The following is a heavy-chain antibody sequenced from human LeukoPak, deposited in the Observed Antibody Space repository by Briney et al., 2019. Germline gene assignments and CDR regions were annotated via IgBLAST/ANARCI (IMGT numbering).Heavy chain of an antibody. CDR1: GFTFSNYA. Sequence: GGSLRLSCAASGFTFSNYALRWVRQAPGKGLESIGHIKSKADGGTTDYAAPVKGTFTISRDDSEDTVYLQMNSLKTEDTAMYYCTTQGHYYDSSGYNFVDYWGQGTLVTVSS. V-gene: IGHV3-15*01. J-gene: IGHJ4*02. CDR3: TTQGHYYDSSGYNFVDY. D-gene: IGHD3-22*01. CDR2: IKSKADGGTT.